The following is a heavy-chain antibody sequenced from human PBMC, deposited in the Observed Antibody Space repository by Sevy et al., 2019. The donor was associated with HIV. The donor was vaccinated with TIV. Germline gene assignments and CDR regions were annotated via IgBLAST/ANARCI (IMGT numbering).Heavy chain of an antibody. J-gene: IGHJ4*02. CDR3: ARLGRGEILYYFDY. CDR1: GGSISSSSYY. D-gene: IGHD3-10*01. CDR2: IYYSGST. Sequence: SETLSLTCTVSGGSISSSSYYWGWIRQPPGKGLEWIGNIYYSGSTYYNPSLKSRVTISVGTSKNQFSLKLSSVTAADTAVYYCARLGRGEILYYFDYWGQGTLVTVSS. V-gene: IGHV4-39*01.